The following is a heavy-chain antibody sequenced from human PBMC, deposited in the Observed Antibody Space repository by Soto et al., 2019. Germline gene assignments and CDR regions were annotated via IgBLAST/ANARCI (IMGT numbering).Heavy chain of an antibody. CDR3: ARVSIAAAGMVVDY. Sequence: PSETLSLTCTVSGGSISSGGYYWSWIRQHPGKGLEWIGYIYYSGSTYYNPSLKSRVTISVDTSKNQFSLKLSSVTAADTAVYYCARVSIAAAGMVVDYWGQGTLVTVSS. J-gene: IGHJ4*02. V-gene: IGHV4-31*03. CDR2: IYYSGST. CDR1: GGSISSGGYY. D-gene: IGHD6-13*01.